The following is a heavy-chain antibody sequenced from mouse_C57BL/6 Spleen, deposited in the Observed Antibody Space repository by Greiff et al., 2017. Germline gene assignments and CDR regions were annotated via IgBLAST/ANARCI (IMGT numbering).Heavy chain of an antibody. V-gene: IGHV5-9*01. CDR3: ARRSYYDYDAYYFDY. J-gene: IGHJ2*01. CDR1: GFTFSSHT. D-gene: IGHD2-4*01. CDR2: ISGGGGNT. Sequence: EVQGVESGGGLVKPGGSLKLSCAASGFTFSSHTMSWVRQTPEKRLEWVATISGGGGNTYYPDSVKGRFTISRDNAKNTLYLHMSSLRSEDTALYYCARRSYYDYDAYYFDYWGQGTTLTVSS.